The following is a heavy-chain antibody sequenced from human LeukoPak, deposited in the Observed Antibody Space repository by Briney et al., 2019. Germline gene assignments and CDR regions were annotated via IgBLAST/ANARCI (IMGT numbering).Heavy chain of an antibody. V-gene: IGHV4-39*01. CDR3: ARRSIDTYYYDSSGYAIPLFADY. CDR2: MYYSGST. Sequence: PSETLSLTCTVSGGSISSSSYYWGWIRQPPGKGLEWIGSMYYSGSTYYNPSLKSRVTISVDTSKNQFSLKLSSVTAADTAVYYCARRSIDTYYYDSSGYAIPLFADYWGQGTLVTFSS. CDR1: GGSISSSSYY. D-gene: IGHD3-22*01. J-gene: IGHJ4*02.